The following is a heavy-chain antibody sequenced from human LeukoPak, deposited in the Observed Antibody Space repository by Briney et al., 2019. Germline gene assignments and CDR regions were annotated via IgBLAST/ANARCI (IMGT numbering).Heavy chain of an antibody. CDR3: ASPSRYCSSTSCYFDLDY. CDR2: IIPIFGTA. J-gene: IGHJ4*02. D-gene: IGHD2-2*01. Sequence: SVKVSCKASGYTFTSYAISWVRQAPGQGLEWMGGIIPIFGTANYAQKFQGRVTITADESTSTAYMELSSLRSEDTAVYYCASPSRYCSSTSCYFDLDYWGQGTLVTVSS. CDR1: GYTFTSYA. V-gene: IGHV1-69*13.